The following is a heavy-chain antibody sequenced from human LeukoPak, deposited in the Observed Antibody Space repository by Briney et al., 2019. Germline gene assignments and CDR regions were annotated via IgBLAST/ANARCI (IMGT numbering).Heavy chain of an antibody. V-gene: IGHV3-21*01. CDR1: GFTFSSYW. CDR3: ARDYSNYFDY. Sequence: GGSLRLSCAASGFTFSSYWMSWVRQAPGKGLEWVSSISSSSSYIYYADSVKGRFTISRDNAKNSLYLQMNSLRAEDTAVYYCARDYSNYFDYWGQGTLVTVSS. J-gene: IGHJ4*02. D-gene: IGHD4-11*01. CDR2: ISSSSSYI.